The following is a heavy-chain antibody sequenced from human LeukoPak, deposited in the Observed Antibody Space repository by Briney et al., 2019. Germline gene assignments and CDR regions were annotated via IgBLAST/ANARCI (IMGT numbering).Heavy chain of an antibody. CDR1: GGSISSSSYY. Sequence: PSETLSLTCTVSGGSISSSSYYWGWIRQPPGKGLEWIGSIYYSGSTYYNPSLKSRVTISVDTSKNQFSLKLSSVTAADTAVYYCARGLGYCSSTSCYTDTAVDYWGQGTLVTVSS. V-gene: IGHV4-39*07. CDR2: IYYSGST. CDR3: ARGLGYCSSTSCYTDTAVDY. D-gene: IGHD2-2*02. J-gene: IGHJ4*02.